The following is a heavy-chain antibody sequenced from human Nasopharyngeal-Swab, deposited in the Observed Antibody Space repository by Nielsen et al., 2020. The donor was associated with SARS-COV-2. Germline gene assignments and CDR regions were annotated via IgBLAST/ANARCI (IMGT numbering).Heavy chain of an antibody. J-gene: IGHJ5*01. D-gene: IGHD6-13*01. Sequence: GSLRLSCEASGFTFTDYYMTWIRQPPGKGLEWIGEINHSGSTKSNPSLKSRVTISVDTSKNRFSLKLSSVTAADTAVYYCARGVPLYSSSWFGSWGQGTLVTVSS. CDR2: INHSGST. CDR1: GFTFTDYY. V-gene: IGHV4-34*01. CDR3: ARGVPLYSSSWFGS.